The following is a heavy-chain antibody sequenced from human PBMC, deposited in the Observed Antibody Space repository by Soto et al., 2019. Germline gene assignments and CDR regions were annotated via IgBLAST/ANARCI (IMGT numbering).Heavy chain of an antibody. D-gene: IGHD6-13*01. CDR1: GGSISSSSYY. V-gene: IGHV4-39*01. CDR3: ARHASSSWTYSFDY. J-gene: IGHJ4*02. CDR2: IYYSGST. Sequence: QLQLQESGPGLVKPSETLSLTCTVSGGSISSSSYYWGWIRQPPGKGLEWIGSIYYSGSTYYNPSLNNRATISVDTTKNHFSLKLSSVTAADTAVYYWARHASSSWTYSFDYWGQGTLVTVSS.